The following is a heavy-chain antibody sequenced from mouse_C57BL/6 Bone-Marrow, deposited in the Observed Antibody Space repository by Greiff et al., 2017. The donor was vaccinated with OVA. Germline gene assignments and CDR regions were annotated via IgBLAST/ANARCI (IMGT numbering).Heavy chain of an antibody. CDR2: IDPANGNT. V-gene: IGHV14-3*01. D-gene: IGHD1-1*01. Sequence: EVQLQQSVAELVRPGASVKLSCTASGFNIKNTYMHWVKQRPEQGLEWIGRIDPANGNTKYAPKFQGKATITADTSSNTAYLQLSSLTSEDTDIYYGATPTCYGSSYHDYWGQGTTLTVSS. CDR3: ATPTCYGSSYHDY. J-gene: IGHJ2*01. CDR1: GFNIKNTY.